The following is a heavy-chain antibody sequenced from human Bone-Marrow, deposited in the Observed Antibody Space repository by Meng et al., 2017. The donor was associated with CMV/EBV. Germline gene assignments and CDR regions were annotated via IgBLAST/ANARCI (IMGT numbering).Heavy chain of an antibody. Sequence: GGSLRLSCAASGFTFSDYYMSWIRQAPGKGLEWVSYISSSGSTIYYADSVKGRFTISRDNAKNSLYLQMNSLRAEDTAVYYCARRPIRGHVNWFDPWGQGTRVTGSS. CDR1: GFTFSDYY. J-gene: IGHJ5*02. CDR3: ARRPIRGHVNWFDP. CDR2: ISSSGSTI. V-gene: IGHV3-11*04. D-gene: IGHD3-10*01.